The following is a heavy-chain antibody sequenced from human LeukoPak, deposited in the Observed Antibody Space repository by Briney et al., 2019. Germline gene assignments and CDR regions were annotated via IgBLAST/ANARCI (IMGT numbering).Heavy chain of an antibody. CDR3: ARDPRNTTGWKAWFDP. D-gene: IGHD6-19*01. Sequence: ASGKGSCKASGYTFASHGISWVRQATGQGLEWRGWISAYNGDTKYAQNLQGRVTLTTYTSTTTAYLELRSLTSDDTAVYYCARDPRNTTGWKAWFDPWGQGTLVTVSS. J-gene: IGHJ5*02. V-gene: IGHV1-18*01. CDR2: ISAYNGDT. CDR1: GYTFASHG.